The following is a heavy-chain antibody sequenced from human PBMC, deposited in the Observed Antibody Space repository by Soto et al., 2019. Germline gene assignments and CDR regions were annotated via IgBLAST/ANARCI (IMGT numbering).Heavy chain of an antibody. Sequence: GSLRLSCAASGFTFSSHEMNWVRQAPGKGLEWISYISGSGNITYYADSVKGRFTISRDKAQKSLYLQMNSLRVEDTAVYYCARGGVYWGQGTLVTVSS. CDR1: GFTFSSHE. CDR2: ISGSGNIT. D-gene: IGHD2-8*01. V-gene: IGHV3-48*03. J-gene: IGHJ4*02. CDR3: ARGGVY.